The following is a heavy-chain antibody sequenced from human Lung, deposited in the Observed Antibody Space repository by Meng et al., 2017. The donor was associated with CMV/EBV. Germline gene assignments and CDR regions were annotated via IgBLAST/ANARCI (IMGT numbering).Heavy chain of an antibody. CDR3: ARDPGYCSSTSCRVVY. CDR2: ISSSSSYI. CDR1: GFTFSSYS. Sequence: ESXKISXAASGFTFSSYSMNWVRQAPGKGLEWVSSISSSSSYIYYADSVKGRFTISRDNAKNSLYLQMNSLRAEDTAVYYCARDPGYCSSTSCRVVYWGHGTLVTVSS. D-gene: IGHD2-2*03. V-gene: IGHV3-21*01. J-gene: IGHJ4*01.